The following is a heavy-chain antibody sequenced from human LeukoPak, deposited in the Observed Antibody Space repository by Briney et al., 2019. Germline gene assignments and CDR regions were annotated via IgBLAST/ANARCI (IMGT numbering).Heavy chain of an antibody. CDR2: IYYSGST. J-gene: IGHJ6*03. CDR3: ARAPYNWNDVTICYMDV. CDR1: GGSISSYY. V-gene: IGHV4-59*01. D-gene: IGHD1-20*01. Sequence: SGTLSLTCTVSGGSISSYYWSWIRQPPGKGLEWIGYIYYSGSTNYNPSLKRRVTISVDTSKNQFSLKLSSVTAADTAVYYCARAPYNWNDVTICYMDVWGKGTTVTVSS.